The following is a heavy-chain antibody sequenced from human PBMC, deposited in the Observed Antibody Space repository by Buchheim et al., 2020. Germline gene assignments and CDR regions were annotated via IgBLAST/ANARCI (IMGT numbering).Heavy chain of an antibody. CDR2: IYYSGST. D-gene: IGHD6-19*01. J-gene: IGHJ4*02. V-gene: IGHV4-59*01. CDR3: ARERYSSGWSDY. CDR1: GGSISSYY. Sequence: QVQLQESGPGLVKPSETLSLTCTVSGGSISSYYWSWIRQPPGKGLEWIGYIYYSGSTNYNPSLKSRVTISVDTSKNQFSLKLSSVTAADTAVYYCARERYSSGWSDYWGQGTL.